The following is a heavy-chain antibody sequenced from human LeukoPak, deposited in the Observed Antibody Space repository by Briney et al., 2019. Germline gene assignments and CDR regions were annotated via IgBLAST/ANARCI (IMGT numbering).Heavy chain of an antibody. CDR2: IHYSGST. V-gene: IGHV4-59*01. D-gene: IGHD3-10*01. J-gene: IGHJ4*02. CDR3: ARSYGSGSYFEN. Sequence: SETLSLTCTVSGGSISSYYWSWIRQPPGKGLEWIGYIHYSGSTNYNPSLKSRATISIDTSKNQFSLKLSSVTAADTAVYYCARSYGSGSYFENWGQGTLVIVSS. CDR1: GGSISSYY.